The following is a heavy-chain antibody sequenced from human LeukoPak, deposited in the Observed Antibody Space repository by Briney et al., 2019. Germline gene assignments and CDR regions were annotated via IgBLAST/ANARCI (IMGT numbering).Heavy chain of an antibody. D-gene: IGHD1-26*01. V-gene: IGHV4-34*01. CDR1: GGSFSGYY. Sequence: SETLSFTCAVYGGSFSGYYWSWIRQPPGKGLEWIGEINHSGSTNYNPSLKSRVTISVDTSKNQFSLKLSSVTAADTAVYYCASVSGSTQPHVGIRFDYWGQGTLVTVSS. CDR2: INHSGST. J-gene: IGHJ4*02. CDR3: ASVSGSTQPHVGIRFDY.